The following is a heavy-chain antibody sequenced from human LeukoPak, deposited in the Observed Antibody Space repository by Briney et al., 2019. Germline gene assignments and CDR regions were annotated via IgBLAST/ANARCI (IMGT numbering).Heavy chain of an antibody. CDR1: GFTFSSYE. D-gene: IGHD5-18*01. CDR2: TSSRGTTI. CDR3: ARESRTAHSFDY. Sequence: PGGSLRLSCAASGFTFSSYEMNWVRQAPGKGLEWVSYTSSRGTTIYYADSVKGRFTISRDNAKNSLYLQMNSLRAEDTTIYYCARESRTAHSFDYWGQGTLVTVSS. V-gene: IGHV3-48*03. J-gene: IGHJ4*02.